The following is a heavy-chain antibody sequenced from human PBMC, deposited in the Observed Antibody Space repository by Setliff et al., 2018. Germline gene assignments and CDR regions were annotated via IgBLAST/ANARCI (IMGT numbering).Heavy chain of an antibody. CDR3: SRLVRFCIRTSCQRLSGGEF. Sequence: ASVKVSCKASGYTFTDYGISWVRQAPGQGLEWMGWISVHTGNTFYSPKFHGRVTMTTDTSTSTAYMELRSLGSDDTAVYYCSRLVRFCIRTSCQRLSGGEFWGQGTLVTVSS. J-gene: IGHJ4*02. CDR1: GYTFTDYG. D-gene: IGHD2-2*01. CDR2: ISVHTGNT. V-gene: IGHV1-18*01.